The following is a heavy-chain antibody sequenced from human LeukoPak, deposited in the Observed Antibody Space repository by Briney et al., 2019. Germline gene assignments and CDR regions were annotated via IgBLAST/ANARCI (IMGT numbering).Heavy chain of an antibody. Sequence: GGSLRLSCAASGFTFSSYGMHWVRQAPGKGLEWVAFMRYDGSNKYYADSVKGRFTISRDNSKNTLYLQMNSLRAEDTAVYYCAKEGKIWFGELLDYWGQGTLVTVSS. CDR2: MRYDGSNK. D-gene: IGHD3-10*01. V-gene: IGHV3-30*02. CDR1: GFTFSSYG. CDR3: AKEGKIWFGELLDY. J-gene: IGHJ4*02.